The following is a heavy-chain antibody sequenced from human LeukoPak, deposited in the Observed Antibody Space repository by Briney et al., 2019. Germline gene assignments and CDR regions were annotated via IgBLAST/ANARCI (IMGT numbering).Heavy chain of an antibody. D-gene: IGHD2-21*01. J-gene: IGHJ4*02. Sequence: GGSLKISCRGSGYPFINYWIGWGRQVPGKGLGGMGTIFPDDSDTRYSPSFRGQVTISVDNSISTAYLHWSSLKASHTAIYYCAYSLLPTAFDFWGQGTLVTVSS. CDR2: IFPDDSDT. CDR3: AYSLLPTAFDF. CDR1: GYPFINYW. V-gene: IGHV5-51*01.